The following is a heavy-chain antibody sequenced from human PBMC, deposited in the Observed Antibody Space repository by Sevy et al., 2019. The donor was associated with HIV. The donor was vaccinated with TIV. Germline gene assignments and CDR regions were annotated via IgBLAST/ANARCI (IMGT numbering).Heavy chain of an antibody. Sequence: GGSLRLSCAASGFSLDDYAMHWVRQSSGKGLEWLAGISWNSGSIGYADSVKGRFTISRDNARNTLYLQMNNMRSEDTALYYCARDIGAGSNSETSSPPFFFYYFDSWGQGTLVTVSS. V-gene: IGHV3-9*01. J-gene: IGHJ4*02. D-gene: IGHD1-26*01. CDR3: ARDIGAGSNSETSSPPFFFYYFDS. CDR2: ISWNSGSI. CDR1: GFSLDDYA.